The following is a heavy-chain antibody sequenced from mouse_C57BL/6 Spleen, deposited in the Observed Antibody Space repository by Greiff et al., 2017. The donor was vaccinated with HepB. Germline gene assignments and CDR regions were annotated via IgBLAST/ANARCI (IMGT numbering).Heavy chain of an antibody. V-gene: IGHV1-80*01. Sequence: VQLQQSGAELVKPGASVKISCKASGYAFSSYWMNWVKQRPGKGLEWIGQIYPGDGDTNYNGKFKGKATLTADKSSSTAYMQLSSLTSEDSAVYFCARFAYDYDDAWAMDYWGQGTSVTVSS. CDR2: IYPGDGDT. J-gene: IGHJ4*01. CDR3: ARFAYDYDDAWAMDY. CDR1: GYAFSSYW. D-gene: IGHD2-4*01.